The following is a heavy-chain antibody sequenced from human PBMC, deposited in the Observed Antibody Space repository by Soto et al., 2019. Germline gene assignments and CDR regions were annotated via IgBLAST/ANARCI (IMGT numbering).Heavy chain of an antibody. D-gene: IGHD3-22*01. Sequence: ASVKVSCKASGYTFTSYAMHWVRQAPGQRLEWMGWINAGNGNTKYSQKFQGRVTITRDTSASTAYMELSSLRSEDTAVYYCASRAKHDYDSSGPDFDSWGQGIQVTVSS. CDR3: ASRAKHDYDSSGPDFDS. V-gene: IGHV1-3*01. CDR1: GYTFTSYA. J-gene: IGHJ4*02. CDR2: INAGNGNT.